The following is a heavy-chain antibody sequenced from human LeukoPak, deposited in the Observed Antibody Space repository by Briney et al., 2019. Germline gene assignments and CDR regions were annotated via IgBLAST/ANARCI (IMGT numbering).Heavy chain of an antibody. CDR3: ARDTAMVDFDY. V-gene: IGHV1-2*02. CDR1: GYTFTDYY. Sequence: ASVKVSCKASGYTFTDYYMHWVRQAPGQGLEWMGWIDPNTGGTNYAQKFQDRVTMTGDTSISTAYMELNRLRSDDTAVYYCARDTAMVDFDYWGQGTLVTVSS. J-gene: IGHJ4*02. CDR2: IDPNTGGT. D-gene: IGHD5-18*01.